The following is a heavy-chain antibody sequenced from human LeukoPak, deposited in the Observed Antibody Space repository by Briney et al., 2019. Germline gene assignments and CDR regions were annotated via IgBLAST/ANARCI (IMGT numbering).Heavy chain of an antibody. J-gene: IGHJ4*02. V-gene: IGHV4-59*08. Sequence: SETLSLTCTSSGSSISSHYWSWIRQPPGKGLEWIGYISYSGGTNYNPSLKSRVNISVDTSNNHSSLKLSSVTAADTAVYYCARDDYGDYFDYWDQGTLVTVSS. CDR2: ISYSGGT. CDR3: ARDDYGDYFDY. D-gene: IGHD4-17*01. CDR1: GSSISSHY.